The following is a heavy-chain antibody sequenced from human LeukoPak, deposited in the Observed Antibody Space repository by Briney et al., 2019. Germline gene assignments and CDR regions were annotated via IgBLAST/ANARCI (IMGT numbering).Heavy chain of an antibody. D-gene: IGHD1-26*01. CDR2: ISYDGSNK. CDR3: AKGVAAGGSYYYYYGMDV. V-gene: IGHV3-30-3*01. J-gene: IGHJ6*02. Sequence: GGSLRLSCAASGFTFSSYAMHWVRQAPGKGLEWVAVISYDGSNKYYADSVKGRFTISRDNSKNTLYLQMNSLRAEDTAVYYCAKGVAAGGSYYYYYGMDVWGQGTTVTVSS. CDR1: GFTFSSYA.